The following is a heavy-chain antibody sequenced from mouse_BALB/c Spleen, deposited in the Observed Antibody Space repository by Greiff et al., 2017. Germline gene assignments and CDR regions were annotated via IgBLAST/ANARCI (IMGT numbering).Heavy chain of an antibody. CDR2: IWAGGST. CDR3: ARDLDWYFDV. D-gene: IGHD2-10*02. Sequence: VMLVESGPGLVAPSQSLSITCTVSGFSLTSYGVHWVRQPPGKGLEWLGVIWAGGSTNYNSALMSRLSISKDNSKSQVFLKMNSLQTDDTAMYYCARDLDWYFDVWGAGTTVTVSS. CDR1: GFSLTSYG. J-gene: IGHJ1*01. V-gene: IGHV2-9*02.